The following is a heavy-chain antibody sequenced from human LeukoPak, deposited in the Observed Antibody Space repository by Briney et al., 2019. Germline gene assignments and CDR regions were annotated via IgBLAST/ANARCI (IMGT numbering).Heavy chain of an antibody. D-gene: IGHD6-19*01. CDR3: ARWGRIAVAGRNYYYYYMDV. V-gene: IGHV4-61*02. Sequence: PSQTLSLTCTVSGGSINSGNYYWSWIRQPAGKGLEWIGRIYTSGSTNYNPSLKSRVTISVDTSKNQFSLTLISVTAADTAVYYCARWGRIAVAGRNYYYYYMDVWGKGTTVTVSS. J-gene: IGHJ6*03. CDR1: GGSINSGNYY. CDR2: IYTSGST.